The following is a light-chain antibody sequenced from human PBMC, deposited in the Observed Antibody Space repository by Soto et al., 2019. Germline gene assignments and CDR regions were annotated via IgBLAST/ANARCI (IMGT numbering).Light chain of an antibody. V-gene: IGLV2-14*01. CDR1: SSDVGGYNY. CDR2: DVS. CDR3: SSYTSTSTYVV. J-gene: IGLJ2*01. Sequence: QSALTQPASVSGSPGQSITISCTGTSSDVGGYNYVSWYQQHPGKAPKLMIYDVSNRPSGVSNRFYGSKSGNTASLTISGLQAEHEADYYCSSYTSTSTYVVFGGGTNVTVL.